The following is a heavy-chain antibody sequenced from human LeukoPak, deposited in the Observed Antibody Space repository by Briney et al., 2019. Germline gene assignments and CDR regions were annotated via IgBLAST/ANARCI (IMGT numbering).Heavy chain of an antibody. CDR3: AKSSGSYPYYFDY. CDR2: ISDSGGYT. Sequence: SGGSLRLSCAASGFTFSSYAMSWVRQAPGKGLEWVSAISDSGGYTYYADSVKGRFTISRDNAKNTVCLQMNSLRAEDTAVYYCAKSSGSYPYYFDYWGQGTLVTVSS. CDR1: GFTFSSYA. J-gene: IGHJ4*02. V-gene: IGHV3-23*01. D-gene: IGHD3-10*01.